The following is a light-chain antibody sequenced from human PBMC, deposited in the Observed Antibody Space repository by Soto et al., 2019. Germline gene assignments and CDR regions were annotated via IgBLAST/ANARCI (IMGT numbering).Light chain of an antibody. J-gene: IGLJ2*01. CDR3: QSYDSSLSGVV. Sequence: QSVLTQPPSVSRAPGQRVTISCTGSSSDIGAGYDVHWYQQLPGTAPKLLIYGNSNRPSGVPDRFSGSKSGTSASLAITGLQAEDEADYYCQSYDSSLSGVVFGGGTQLTV. CDR1: SSDIGAGYD. V-gene: IGLV1-40*01. CDR2: GNS.